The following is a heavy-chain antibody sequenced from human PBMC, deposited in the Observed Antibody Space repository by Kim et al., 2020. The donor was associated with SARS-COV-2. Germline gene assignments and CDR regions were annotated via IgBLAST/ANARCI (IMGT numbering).Heavy chain of an antibody. J-gene: IGHJ2*01. D-gene: IGHD6-13*01. CDR1: GFTFSNAW. Sequence: GGSLRLSCAASGFTFSNAWMSWVRQAPGKGLEWVGRIKSKTDGGTTDYAAPVKGRFTISRDDSKNTLYLQMNSLKTEDTAVYYCTTAPSSSWYYGDFDLWGRGTLVTVSS. CDR2: IKSKTDGGTT. CDR3: TTAPSSSWYYGDFDL. V-gene: IGHV3-15*01.